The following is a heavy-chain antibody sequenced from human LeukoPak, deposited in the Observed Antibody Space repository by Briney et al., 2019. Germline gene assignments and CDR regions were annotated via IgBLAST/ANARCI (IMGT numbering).Heavy chain of an antibody. J-gene: IGHJ4*02. D-gene: IGHD1-26*01. CDR1: GFTFNNYN. Sequence: GGPLRLSCATSGFTFNNYNMNWVRQAPGKGLEWVSSISSSSSYIYYADSVKGRFTISRDNAKNSLYLQMNSLRAEDTAVYYCARGGGSYFVIDYWGQGTLVTVSS. V-gene: IGHV3-21*01. CDR2: ISSSSSYI. CDR3: ARGGGSYFVIDY.